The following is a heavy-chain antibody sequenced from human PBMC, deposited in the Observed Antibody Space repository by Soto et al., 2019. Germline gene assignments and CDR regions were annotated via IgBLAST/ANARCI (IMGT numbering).Heavy chain of an antibody. CDR2: ISGTGGHT. D-gene: IGHD2-8*01. CDR1: GFTFNTYS. Sequence: GGSLRLSCIASGFTFNTYSMSWVRQAPGKGLEWVSGISGTGGHTYYAEMVNGRFTISRDNSKNTLFLQMSSLRADDTAVYYCAKGCTRTDCDNGDGAIDIWGQGTMVTVSS. J-gene: IGHJ3*02. V-gene: IGHV3-23*01. CDR3: AKGCTRTDCDNGDGAIDI.